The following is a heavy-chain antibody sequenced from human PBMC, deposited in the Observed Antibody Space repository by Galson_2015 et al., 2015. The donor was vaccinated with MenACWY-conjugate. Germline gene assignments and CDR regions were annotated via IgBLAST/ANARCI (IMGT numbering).Heavy chain of an antibody. Sequence: SLRLSCATSGFIFSGSAMHWVRQTSGKGLEWVGHIRTKGNNYATAYAASVKGRFTISRDDSKNTAYLQMISLKSEDTAVYYCTSSSGWYLDGFDIWGQGTTVTVSS. J-gene: IGHJ3*02. CDR3: TSSSGWYLDGFDI. D-gene: IGHD6-19*01. CDR1: GFIFSGSA. CDR2: IRTKGNNYAT. V-gene: IGHV3-73*01.